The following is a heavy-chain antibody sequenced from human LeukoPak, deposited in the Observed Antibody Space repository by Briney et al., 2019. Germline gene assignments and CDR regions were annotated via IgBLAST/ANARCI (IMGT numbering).Heavy chain of an antibody. Sequence: GGSLRLSCAASGFTFSSYAMSWVRQAPGKGLEWVSAISGSGGSTYYADSVKGRFTISRDNSKSTLYLQMNSLRAEDTAVYYCAKVVTYYYDSSGYPDYWGQGTLVTVSS. J-gene: IGHJ4*02. D-gene: IGHD3-22*01. CDR3: AKVVTYYYDSSGYPDY. CDR1: GFTFSSYA. V-gene: IGHV3-23*01. CDR2: ISGSGGST.